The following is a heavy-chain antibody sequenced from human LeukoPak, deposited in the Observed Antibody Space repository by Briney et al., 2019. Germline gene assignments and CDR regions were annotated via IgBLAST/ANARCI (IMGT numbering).Heavy chain of an antibody. Sequence: GGSLRLSCAASGSTFSSYSMNWVRQAPGKGLEWVSSISSSSSYIYYADSVKGRFTISRDNAKNSLHLQMNSLRAEDTAVYYCARDSGGYSYYYYYGMDVWGQGTTVTVSS. CDR3: ARDSGGYSYYYYYGMDV. V-gene: IGHV3-21*01. CDR1: GSTFSSYS. CDR2: ISSSSSYI. D-gene: IGHD3-10*01. J-gene: IGHJ6*02.